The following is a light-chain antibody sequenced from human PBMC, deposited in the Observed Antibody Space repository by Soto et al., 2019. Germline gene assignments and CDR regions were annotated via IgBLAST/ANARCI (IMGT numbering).Light chain of an antibody. CDR2: GNS. Sequence: QSVLTQPPSVSGAPGQRVTISCTGSSSNIRAGYDVHWYQQLPGTAPKLLIYGNSNRPSGVPDRFSGSKSGTSASLAITGLQAEDEADYYCQSYDSSLSALYVFGTGTKLTVL. V-gene: IGLV1-40*01. J-gene: IGLJ1*01. CDR1: SSNIRAGYD. CDR3: QSYDSSLSALYV.